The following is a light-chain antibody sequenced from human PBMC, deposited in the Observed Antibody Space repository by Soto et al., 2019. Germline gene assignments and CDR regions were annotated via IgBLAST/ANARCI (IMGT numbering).Light chain of an antibody. CDR3: ASYTTGRIRV. V-gene: IGLV2-14*03. Sequence: QSALTQPASMSASPGQSITISCTGTSSDIGAYNSVSWYQQHPGEAPQLIIYDVSYRPSGISSRFSGSKSGNTASLTVSGLQADDDADYYCASYTTGRIRVFGGGTKLTVL. J-gene: IGLJ2*01. CDR1: SSDIGAYNS. CDR2: DVS.